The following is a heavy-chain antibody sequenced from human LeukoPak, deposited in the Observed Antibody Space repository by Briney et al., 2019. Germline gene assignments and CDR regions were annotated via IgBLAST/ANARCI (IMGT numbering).Heavy chain of an antibody. V-gene: IGHV3-30-3*01. J-gene: IGHJ3*02. Sequence: QSGGSLRLSCAASGFTFSSYAMHWVRQAPGKGLEWVAVISYDGSNKYYADSVKGRFTISRDNSKNTLYLQMNSLRAEDTAVYYCARGWATIAAFDIWGQGTMVTVSS. CDR2: ISYDGSNK. D-gene: IGHD5-12*01. CDR1: GFTFSSYA. CDR3: ARGWATIAAFDI.